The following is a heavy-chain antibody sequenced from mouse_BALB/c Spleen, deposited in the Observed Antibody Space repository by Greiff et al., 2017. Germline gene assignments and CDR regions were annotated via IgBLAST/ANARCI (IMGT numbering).Heavy chain of an antibody. CDR1: GDSITSGY. Sequence: EVKLMESGPSLVKPSQTLSLTCSVTGDSITSGYWNWIRKFPGNKLEYMGYISYSGSTYYNPSLKSRISITRDTSKNQYYLQLNSVTTEDTATYYCARWGGNYGYFDVWGAGTTVTVSS. CDR2: ISYSGST. D-gene: IGHD2-1*01. CDR3: ARWGGNYGYFDV. V-gene: IGHV3-8*02. J-gene: IGHJ1*01.